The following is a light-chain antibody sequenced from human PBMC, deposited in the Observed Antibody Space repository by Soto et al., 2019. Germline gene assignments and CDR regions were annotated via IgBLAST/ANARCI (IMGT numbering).Light chain of an antibody. Sequence: QAALTQPPSVSGAPAQRVTISCTGSSSNIGAGYDVHWYQQLPGTAPKLLIYGNSNRPSGVPDRFSGSKSGTSASLAITGLQAEDETDYYCQSYDSRLSGYVFGTGTKVTVL. V-gene: IGLV1-40*01. CDR2: GNS. CDR1: SSNIGAGYD. J-gene: IGLJ1*01. CDR3: QSYDSRLSGYV.